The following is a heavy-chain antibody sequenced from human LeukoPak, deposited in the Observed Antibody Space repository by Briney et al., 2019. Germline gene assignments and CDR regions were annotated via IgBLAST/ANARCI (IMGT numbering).Heavy chain of an antibody. D-gene: IGHD2-2*01. Sequence: PSDTLSLTCSVSGYSISTDNWWGWIRQPPGEGLEWIGYIYHSGDIYYNPSLKSRVTMSVDTSRNQFSLKLSSVTAVDTAVYYCARKSAARGWFDPWGQGTLVTVSS. CDR3: ARKSAARGWFDP. CDR2: IYHSGDI. V-gene: IGHV4-28*05. J-gene: IGHJ5*02. CDR1: GYSISTDNW.